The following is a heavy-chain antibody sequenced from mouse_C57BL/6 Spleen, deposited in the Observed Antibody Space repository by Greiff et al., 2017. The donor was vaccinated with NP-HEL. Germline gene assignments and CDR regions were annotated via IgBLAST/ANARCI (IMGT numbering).Heavy chain of an antibody. CDR1: GYAFSSYW. D-gene: IGHD1-1*01. CDR3: ARKDYYYGSPFDY. J-gene: IGHJ2*01. V-gene: IGHV1-80*01. Sequence: VQLQQSGAELVKPGASVKISCKASGYAFSSYWMNWVKQRPGKGLEWIGQIYPGDGDTNYNGKFKGKATLTADKSSSTAYMQLSSLNSEDSAVYFCARKDYYYGSPFDYWRQGTTLTVSS. CDR2: IYPGDGDT.